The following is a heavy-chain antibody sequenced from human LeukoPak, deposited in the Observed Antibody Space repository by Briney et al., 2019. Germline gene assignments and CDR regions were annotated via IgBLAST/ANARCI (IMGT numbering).Heavy chain of an antibody. CDR3: ARGASIWSGYYTALSYFDY. CDR2: INHSGST. D-gene: IGHD3-3*01. V-gene: IGHV4-34*01. Sequence: PSETLSLTCAVYGGSFSGYYWSWLRQPPGKGLEWIGEINHSGSTNYNPSLKSRVTISVDTSKNQFSLKLSSVTAADTAVYYCARGASIWSGYYTALSYFDYWGQGTLVTVSS. J-gene: IGHJ4*02. CDR1: GGSFSGYY.